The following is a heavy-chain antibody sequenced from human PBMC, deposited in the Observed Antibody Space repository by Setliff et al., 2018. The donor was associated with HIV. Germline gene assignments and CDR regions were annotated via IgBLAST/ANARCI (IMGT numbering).Heavy chain of an antibody. J-gene: IGHJ5*02. CDR3: ARLSRDGYNGGGWFDP. V-gene: IGHV1-18*01. D-gene: IGHD2-21*01. CDR2: ISAYNGNT. Sequence: ASVKVSCKASGYTFTSYGISWVRQAPGQGLEWMGWISAYNGNTNYAQKLQGRVTMTTDKSTSTAYNELRSLRSDDTAVYYCARLSRDGYNGGGWFDPWGQGTLVTVSS. CDR1: GYTFTSYG.